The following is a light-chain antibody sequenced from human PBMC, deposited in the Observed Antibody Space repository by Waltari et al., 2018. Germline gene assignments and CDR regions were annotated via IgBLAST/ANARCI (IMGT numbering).Light chain of an antibody. V-gene: IGKV2-30*01. CDR2: KVS. CDR1: ESPVSSDGNTY. CDR3: MQGIHRPWT. Sequence: DVVMTQSPLSLPVILGQPASISCRTSESPVSSDGNTYLNWFQQRPGQSPRRLLYKVSNRDSGVPDRFSGSGSGTDFTLRISRVEAEDVGVYYCMQGIHRPWTFGQGTKVEIK. J-gene: IGKJ1*01.